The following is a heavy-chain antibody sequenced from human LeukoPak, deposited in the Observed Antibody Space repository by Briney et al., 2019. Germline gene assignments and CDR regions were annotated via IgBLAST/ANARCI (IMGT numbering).Heavy chain of an antibody. V-gene: IGHV3-21*01. D-gene: IGHD5-18*01. CDR2: ISSSNSYI. Sequence: GGSLRLSCAASGFTFSSYTMNWVRQAPGKGLEWVSSISSSNSYIYYADSVKGRFTISRDNAKNSLYLQMSSLRAEDTAVYFCARRASTERGHSYGLDYWGQGALVTVSS. CDR3: ARRASTERGHSYGLDY. CDR1: GFTFSSYT. J-gene: IGHJ4*02.